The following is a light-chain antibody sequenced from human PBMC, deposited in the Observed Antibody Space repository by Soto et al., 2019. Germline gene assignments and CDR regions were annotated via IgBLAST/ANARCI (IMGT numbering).Light chain of an antibody. V-gene: IGLV2-14*01. J-gene: IGLJ1*01. CDR3: SSYTSTSTL. Sequence: QSVLTQLASVSGTPGQSISISCTGTSSDVGGYKCVSWYPLHPGTAPKLVIYDVTNRPSGFSNRFSGSKSGNTASLTISGLHAEDEADYFCSSYTSTSTLFGTGTKGTVL. CDR2: DVT. CDR1: SSDVGGYKC.